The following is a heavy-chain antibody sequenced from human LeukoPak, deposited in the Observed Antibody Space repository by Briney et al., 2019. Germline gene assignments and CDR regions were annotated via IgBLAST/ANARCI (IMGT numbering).Heavy chain of an antibody. D-gene: IGHD2-2*01. CDR1: GGTFSSYA. Sequence: ASVKVSCKASGGTFSSYAISWVRQAPGQGLEWMGGIIPIFGAANYAQKFQGRVTITTDESTSTAYMELSSLRSEDTAVYYCARVSDYCSSTSCYDNYYYYYMDVWGKGTTVTVSS. CDR3: ARVSDYCSSTSCYDNYYYYYMDV. V-gene: IGHV1-69*05. CDR2: IIPIFGAA. J-gene: IGHJ6*03.